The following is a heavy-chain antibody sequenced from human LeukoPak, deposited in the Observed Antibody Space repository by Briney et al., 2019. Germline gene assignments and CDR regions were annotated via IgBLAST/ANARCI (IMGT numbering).Heavy chain of an antibody. Sequence: EGSLRLSCAASGFTFSSYSMNWVRQAPGKGLEWVSSISSSSSYIYYADSVKGRFTISRDNAKNSLYLQMNSLRAEDTAVYYCASLTYYDFWSGYSFDPWGQGTLVTVSS. CDR2: ISSSSSYI. V-gene: IGHV3-21*01. CDR3: ASLTYYDFWSGYSFDP. D-gene: IGHD3-3*01. J-gene: IGHJ5*02. CDR1: GFTFSSYS.